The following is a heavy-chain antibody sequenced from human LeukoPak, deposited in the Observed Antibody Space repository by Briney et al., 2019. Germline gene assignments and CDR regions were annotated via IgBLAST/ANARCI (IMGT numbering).Heavy chain of an antibody. CDR3: ARGWFGELY. V-gene: IGHV3-23*01. CDR2: ISGSGGST. J-gene: IGHJ4*02. Sequence: GGSLRLSCVASGFTFSSYAMSWVRQAPGKGLEWVSAISGSGGSTYYADSVKGRFTISRDNSKNTLYLQMNSLRVEDTAVYYCARGWFGELYWGQGTLVTVSS. CDR1: GFTFSSYA. D-gene: IGHD3-10*01.